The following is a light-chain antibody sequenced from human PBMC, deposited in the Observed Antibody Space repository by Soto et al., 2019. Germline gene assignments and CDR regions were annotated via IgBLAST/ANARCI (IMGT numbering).Light chain of an antibody. CDR1: QRLLHSNGNIL. Sequence: EIVMTQSPLSLSVTPGEPASISCRSSQRLLHSNGNILFDWYLQKPGQPPQLLIYLGFNRASGVPARFSGSESGTDFTLKISRVEAEDVGVYYCMQALETPYTFGQGTKLEIK. J-gene: IGKJ2*01. CDR3: MQALETPYT. CDR2: LGF. V-gene: IGKV2-28*01.